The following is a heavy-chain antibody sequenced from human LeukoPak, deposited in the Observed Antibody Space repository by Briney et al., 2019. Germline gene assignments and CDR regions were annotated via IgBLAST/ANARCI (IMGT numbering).Heavy chain of an antibody. CDR1: GFTFSSYS. J-gene: IGHJ3*02. V-gene: IGHV3-21*01. CDR3: ARTITMIVVVSDAFEI. D-gene: IGHD3-22*01. Sequence: TGGSLRLSCAASGFTFSSYSMNWVRQAPGKGLEWVSSISSSSSYIYYADSVKGRFTISRDNAKNSLYLQMNSLRAEDTAVYYCARTITMIVVVSDAFEIWGQGTMVTFSS. CDR2: ISSSSSYI.